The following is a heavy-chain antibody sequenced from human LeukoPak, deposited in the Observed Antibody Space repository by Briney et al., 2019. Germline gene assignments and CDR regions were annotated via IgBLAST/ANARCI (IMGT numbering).Heavy chain of an antibody. V-gene: IGHV1-2*02. CDR1: GDTYTGYY. J-gene: IGHJ4*02. CDR2: INPNNGGT. Sequence: ASVKVSCKASGDTYTGYYMQGVRQAPGQGLEWMGWINPNNGGTNYAQKFQGRVTMTRDTSISTAFMELSRLRSDDKAVYYCARGGYAWNPIFDFWGQGTLVTVSS. D-gene: IGHD1-1*01. CDR3: ARGGYAWNPIFDF.